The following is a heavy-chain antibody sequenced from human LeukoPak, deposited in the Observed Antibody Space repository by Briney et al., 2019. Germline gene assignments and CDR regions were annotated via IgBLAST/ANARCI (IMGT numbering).Heavy chain of an antibody. CDR2: INTYSGDT. V-gene: IGHV1-18*01. CDR3: ARDFSFAYYYDSSGYYYDY. CDR1: GYTFTTYG. D-gene: IGHD3-22*01. J-gene: IGHJ4*02. Sequence: ASVNVSCKPSGYTFTTYGISWARQAPGQGLECMGWINTYSGDTNYAQKLQGRVTMTRDTSTSTVYMELSSLRSEDTAVYYCARDFSFAYYYDSSGYYYDYWGQGTLVTVSS.